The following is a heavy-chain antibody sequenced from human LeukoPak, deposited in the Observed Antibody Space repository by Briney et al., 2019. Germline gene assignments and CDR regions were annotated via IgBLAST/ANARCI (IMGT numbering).Heavy chain of an antibody. CDR3: AGLRLAMVRGVTYPYYYYGLDV. Sequence: PSETLSLTCAVYGGSFSGYYWSWIRQPPGEGVEWIGEINHSGSTNYNPSLKSRVTISVDTSKNQFSLKLSSVTAADTAVYYCAGLRLAMVRGVTYPYYYYGLDVWGQGTTVTVSS. D-gene: IGHD3-10*01. V-gene: IGHV4-34*01. J-gene: IGHJ6*02. CDR2: INHSGST. CDR1: GGSFSGYY.